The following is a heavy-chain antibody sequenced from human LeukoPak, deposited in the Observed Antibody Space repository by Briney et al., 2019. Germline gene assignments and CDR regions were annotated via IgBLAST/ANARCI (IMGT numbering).Heavy chain of an antibody. CDR3: ARDQYDSVWGSYRPYFDY. J-gene: IGHJ4*02. CDR1: GYTFTSYG. D-gene: IGHD3-16*02. Sequence: GASVKVSCKASGYTFTSYGISWVRQAPGQGLEWMGSISPCTGNTKYAERLQDRVIMTTDTSTRTAYMELRSLRSDDTAVFYCARDQYDSVWGSYRPYFDYWGQGTLVTVSS. CDR2: ISPCTGNT. V-gene: IGHV1-18*04.